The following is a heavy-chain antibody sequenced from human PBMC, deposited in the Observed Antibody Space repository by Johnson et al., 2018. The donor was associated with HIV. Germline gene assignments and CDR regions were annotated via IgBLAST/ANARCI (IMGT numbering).Heavy chain of an antibody. J-gene: IGHJ3*02. V-gene: IGHV3-9*01. Sequence: VQLVESGGGLVQPGRSLRLSCVASGFTFDDYAMHWVRQAPGKGLEWVSGISWNSGSIGYADSVKGRFTISRDNAKNSLYLEMNSLRAEDTAMYYCAKGLVTYYYGLVIWGQGTMVTVSS. CDR1: GFTFDDYA. CDR3: AKGLVTYYYGLVI. D-gene: IGHD3-10*01. CDR2: ISWNSGSI.